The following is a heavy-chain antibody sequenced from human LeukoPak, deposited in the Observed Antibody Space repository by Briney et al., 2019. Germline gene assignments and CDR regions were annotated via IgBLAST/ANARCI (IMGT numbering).Heavy chain of an antibody. CDR3: ASGAISGGSYGN. J-gene: IGHJ4*02. V-gene: IGHV3-48*02. CDR2: ISASITII. CDR1: GFTFNNYG. Sequence: QPGRSLRLSCAASGFTFNNYGMNWVRQAPGKGLEWVSYISASITIIKYADSMKGRLTISRDNAKNSLYLQMNSLRDEDTAVYYCASGAISGGSYGNWGQGTLVTVSS. D-gene: IGHD1-26*01.